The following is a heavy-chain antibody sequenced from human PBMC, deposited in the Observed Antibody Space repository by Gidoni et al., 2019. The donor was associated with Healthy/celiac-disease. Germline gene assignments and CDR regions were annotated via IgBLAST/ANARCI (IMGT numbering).Heavy chain of an antibody. CDR2: ISGSGGST. V-gene: IGHV3-23*01. CDR3: AKLDDFWSGYDTQYYFDY. J-gene: IGHJ4*02. D-gene: IGHD3-3*01. Sequence: EVQLLESGGGLVQPGGSLRLSCAASGFTFSSYAMSWVRQAHGKGLEWVSAISGSGGSTYYADSVKGRFTISRDNSKNTLYLQMNSLRAEDTAVYYCAKLDDFWSGYDTQYYFDYWGQGTLVTVSS. CDR1: GFTFSSYA.